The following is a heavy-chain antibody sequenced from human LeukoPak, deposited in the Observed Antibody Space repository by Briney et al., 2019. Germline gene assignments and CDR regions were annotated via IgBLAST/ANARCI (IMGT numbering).Heavy chain of an antibody. V-gene: IGHV3-49*03. CDR3: TRVGIAARTKYYFDY. CDR2: IRSKAYGGTT. D-gene: IGHD6-13*01. J-gene: IGHJ4*02. Sequence: GGSLRLSCTASGFTFGDYAMSWFRQAPGKGLEWVGFIRSKAYGGTTEYAASVKGRFTISRDDSKSIAYLQMNSLKTEDTAVYYCTRVGIAARTKYYFDYWGQGTLVTVSS. CDR1: GFTFGDYA.